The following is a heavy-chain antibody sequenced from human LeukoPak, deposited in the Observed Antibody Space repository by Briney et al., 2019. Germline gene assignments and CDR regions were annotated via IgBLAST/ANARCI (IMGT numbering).Heavy chain of an antibody. V-gene: IGHV3-21*01. CDR3: ARHSRSDPAWSGYFAPYNWFDP. Sequence: PGGSLRLSCAASGFTFSSYSMNWVRQAPGKGLEWVSSISSSSSYIYYADSVKGRFTISRDNAKNSLYLQMNSLRAEDTAVYYCARHSRSDPAWSGYFAPYNWFDPWGQGTLVTVSS. J-gene: IGHJ5*02. CDR1: GFTFSSYS. CDR2: ISSSSSYI. D-gene: IGHD3-3*01.